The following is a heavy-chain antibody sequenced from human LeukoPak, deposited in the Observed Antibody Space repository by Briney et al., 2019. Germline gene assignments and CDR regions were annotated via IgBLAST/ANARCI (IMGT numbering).Heavy chain of an antibody. V-gene: IGHV1-69*01. CDR3: ARVRVTGSGSYPTIDAFDI. J-gene: IGHJ3*02. Sequence: GASVKVSCKASGGTFSSYAISWVRQAPGQGLEWTGGIIPIFGTANYAQKFQGRVTITADESTSTAYMELSSLRSEDTAVYYCARVRVTGSGSYPTIDAFDIWGQGTMVTVSS. CDR1: GGTFSSYA. D-gene: IGHD3-10*01. CDR2: IIPIFGTA.